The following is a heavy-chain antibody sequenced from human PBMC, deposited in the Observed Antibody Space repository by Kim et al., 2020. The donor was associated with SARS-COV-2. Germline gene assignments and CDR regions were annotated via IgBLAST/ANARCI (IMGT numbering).Heavy chain of an antibody. J-gene: IGHJ4*01. V-gene: IGHV3-30*18. D-gene: IGHD2-2*02. CDR3: AKDRYCSSTSCYNFDY. CDR2: ISYDGSNK. CDR1: GFTFSSYG. Sequence: GGSLRLSCAASGFTFSSYGMHWVRQAPGKGLEWVAVISYDGSNKYYADSVKGRFTISRDNSKNTLYLQMNSLRAEDTAVYYCAKDRYCSSTSCYNFDYWG.